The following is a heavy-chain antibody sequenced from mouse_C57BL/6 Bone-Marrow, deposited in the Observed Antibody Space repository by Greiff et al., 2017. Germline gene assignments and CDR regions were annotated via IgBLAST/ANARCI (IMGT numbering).Heavy chain of an antibody. V-gene: IGHV3-6*01. CDR3: ARAPCYYGSLDYAMDY. Sequence: EVQLQQSGPGLVKPSPSLSLTCSVTGYSITSGYYWNWIRQFPGNKLEWMGYISYDGSNNYNPSLKNRISITRDTSKNQFFLKLNSVTTEDTATYYCARAPCYYGSLDYAMDYWGQGTSVTVSS. D-gene: IGHD1-1*01. J-gene: IGHJ4*01. CDR1: GYSITSGYY. CDR2: ISYDGSN.